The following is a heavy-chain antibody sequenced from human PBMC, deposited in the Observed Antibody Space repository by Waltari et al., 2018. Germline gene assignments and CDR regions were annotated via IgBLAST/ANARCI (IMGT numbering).Heavy chain of an antibody. CDR1: GGSISSYY. Sequence: QVQLQESGPGLVKPSETLSLTCTVSGGSISSYYWSWIRQPAGKGLEWIGRIYTSGSTNYNPSLKSRVTMSVDTSKNQFSLKLSSVTAEDTAVYYCARDGGFLEWLLPYRAYYYGMDVWGQGTTVTVSS. V-gene: IGHV4-4*07. CDR3: ARDGGFLEWLLPYRAYYYGMDV. J-gene: IGHJ6*02. CDR2: IYTSGST. D-gene: IGHD3-3*01.